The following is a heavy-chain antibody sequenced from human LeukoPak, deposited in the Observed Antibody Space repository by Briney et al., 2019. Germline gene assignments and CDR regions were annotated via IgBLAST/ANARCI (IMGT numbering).Heavy chain of an antibody. CDR3: ARDRRDSSAHHDAFDI. J-gene: IGHJ3*02. CDR1: GGSISSDKYY. CDR2: IYTSGST. Sequence: PSQTLSLTCTVSGGSISSDKYYWSWIRQPAGKGLEWIGRIYTSGSTNYNPSLKSRVTMSVDTSKNQFSLKLSSVTAADTAVYYCARDRRDSSAHHDAFDIWGQGTMVTVSS. V-gene: IGHV4-61*02. D-gene: IGHD3-22*01.